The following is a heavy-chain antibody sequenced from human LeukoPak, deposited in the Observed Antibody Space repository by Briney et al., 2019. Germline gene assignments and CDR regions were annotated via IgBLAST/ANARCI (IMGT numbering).Heavy chain of an antibody. D-gene: IGHD6-19*01. J-gene: IGHJ4*02. V-gene: IGHV3-30*18. CDR3: AKSYDSGWYVSDY. Sequence: QPGRSLRLFCAASGFTFSTYPMHWVRQAPGKGLEWVAVISYDGTKKFYADSVKGRFTISRDNPKNTLYLQMNSLRAEDTAVYYCAKSYDSGWYVSDYWGQGTLVTVSS. CDR1: GFTFSTYP. CDR2: ISYDGTKK.